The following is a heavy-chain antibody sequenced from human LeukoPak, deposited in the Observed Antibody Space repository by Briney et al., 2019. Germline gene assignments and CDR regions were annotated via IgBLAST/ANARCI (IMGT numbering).Heavy chain of an antibody. J-gene: IGHJ4*02. Sequence: GGSLRLSGAASGFTFSSYAMSWVRQAPGKGLEWVSGISGSGDNTYYADSVKGRFTISRDNSKNTLYVQVNSLGTEDTAAYYCAKGSYYDSSGSFYFDYWGQGTLVTVSS. CDR3: AKGSYYDSSGSFYFDY. CDR1: GFTFSSYA. V-gene: IGHV3-23*01. CDR2: ISGSGDNT. D-gene: IGHD3-22*01.